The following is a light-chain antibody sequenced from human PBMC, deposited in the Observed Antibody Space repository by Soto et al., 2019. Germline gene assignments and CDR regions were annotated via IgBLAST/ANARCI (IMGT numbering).Light chain of an antibody. Sequence: DIQMTQSPSTLSASVGDRVTITCRASQSISSWLAWYQQKPGKAPKVLIYDASSLESGVPSRFSGSGSGTEFSLTISSLQPDDFATYYCQQYNHYWTIGQWTRVEIK. J-gene: IGKJ1*01. V-gene: IGKV1-5*01. CDR2: DAS. CDR3: QQYNHYWT. CDR1: QSISSW.